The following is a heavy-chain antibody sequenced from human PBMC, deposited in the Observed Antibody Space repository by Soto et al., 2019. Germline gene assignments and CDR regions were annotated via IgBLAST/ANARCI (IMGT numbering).Heavy chain of an antibody. J-gene: IGHJ3*02. V-gene: IGHV4-59*01. CDR2: IYYSGST. CDR3: AREGYSSRWYACAAFNS. Sequence: QVQLQESGPGLVKPSETLSLTCTVSGGSISSYYWSWIRQPPGKGLEWIGYIYYSGSTNYNPSLKSRVTISVDTSKNQSSLKLSSVTDADTAVYYCAREGYSSRWYACAAFNSWGQGTMVTVSS. D-gene: IGHD6-13*01. CDR1: GGSISSYY.